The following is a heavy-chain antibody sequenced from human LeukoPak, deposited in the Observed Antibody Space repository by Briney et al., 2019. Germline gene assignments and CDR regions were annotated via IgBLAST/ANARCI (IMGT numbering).Heavy chain of an antibody. CDR3: ARDRGSDCFDY. CDR2: ISYDGSNK. J-gene: IGHJ4*02. Sequence: GRSLRLSCAASGFTFSSYAMHWVRQAPGKGLEWVAVISYDGSNKYYADSVKGRFTISRDNAKTSLYLQMNSLRAEDTAEYYCARDRGSDCFDYWGQGTLVTVSS. D-gene: IGHD3-10*01. CDR1: GFTFSSYA. V-gene: IGHV3-30-3*01.